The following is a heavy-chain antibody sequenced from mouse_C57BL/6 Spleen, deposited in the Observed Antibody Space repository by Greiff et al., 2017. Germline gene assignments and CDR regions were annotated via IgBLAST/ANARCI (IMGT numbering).Heavy chain of an antibody. CDR1: GFTFSDYG. D-gene: IGHD3-2*02. J-gene: IGHJ2*01. V-gene: IGHV5-17*01. CDR2: MSSGSSTS. Sequence: EVHLVESGGGLVKPGGSLKLSCAVSGFTFSDYGMHWVRQAPEKGLEWFAYMSSGSSTSYYAATVKGRFTISRDNAKNPLYLQMTSLRPEDTAMYYCARPLDSSGYFDYWGQGTTLTVSS. CDR3: ARPLDSSGYFDY.